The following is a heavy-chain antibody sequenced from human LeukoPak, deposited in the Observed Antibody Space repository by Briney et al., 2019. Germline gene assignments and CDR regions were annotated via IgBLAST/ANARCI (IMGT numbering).Heavy chain of an antibody. V-gene: IGHV4-61*02. CDR2: IYTSGST. D-gene: IGHD3-10*01. Sequence: SETLSLTCAVSGGSISSGSYYWSWIRQPAGKGLEWIGRIYTSGSTNYNPSLKSRVTISVDTSKNQFSLKLSSVTAADTAVYYCARHLLLWFGESNDYWGQGTLVTVSS. J-gene: IGHJ4*02. CDR1: GGSISSGSYY. CDR3: ARHLLLWFGESNDY.